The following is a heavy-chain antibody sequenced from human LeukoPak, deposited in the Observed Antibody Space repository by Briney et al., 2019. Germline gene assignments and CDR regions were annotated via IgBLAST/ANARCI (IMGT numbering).Heavy chain of an antibody. D-gene: IGHD5-12*01. Sequence: SVTVSFKASGFTFTSSAMQWVRQARGQRLEWIGWIVVGSGKKNYAQKFQERVTITRDMTTSTDYMELSSLRSEDTAVYYCAAGTPNIVAHDAFDIWGQGTMVTVSS. CDR1: GFTFTSSA. CDR2: IVVGSGKK. CDR3: AAGTPNIVAHDAFDI. J-gene: IGHJ3*02. V-gene: IGHV1-58*02.